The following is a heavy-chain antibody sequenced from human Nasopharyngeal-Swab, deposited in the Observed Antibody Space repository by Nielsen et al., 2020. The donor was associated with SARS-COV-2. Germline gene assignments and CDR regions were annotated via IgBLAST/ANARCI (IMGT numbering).Heavy chain of an antibody. CDR2: INGDGSSL. CDR3: ARGRGSSTSMIGY. J-gene: IGHJ4*02. Sequence: GESLKISCAASGFTFSNYRMHWVRQAPGKGLVWVSRINGDGSSLNYAEFVKGRFTISTDNAKSTLYLEMNSLRAEDTAVYYCARGRGSSTSMIGYWGQGTLVTVSS. CDR1: GFTFSNYR. D-gene: IGHD2/OR15-2a*01. V-gene: IGHV3-74*01.